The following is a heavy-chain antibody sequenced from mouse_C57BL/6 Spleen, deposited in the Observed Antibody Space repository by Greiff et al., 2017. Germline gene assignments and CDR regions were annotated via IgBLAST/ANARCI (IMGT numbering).Heavy chain of an antibody. J-gene: IGHJ1*03. Sequence: EVKLMESGPGLVKPSQSLSLTCSVTGYSITSGYYWNWIRQFPGNKLEWMGYISYDGSNNYNPSLKNRISITRDTSKNQFFLKLNSVTTEDTATYYCARDYGSSWRYFDVWGTGTTVTVSS. CDR1: GYSITSGYY. CDR2: ISYDGSN. D-gene: IGHD1-1*01. CDR3: ARDYGSSWRYFDV. V-gene: IGHV3-6*01.